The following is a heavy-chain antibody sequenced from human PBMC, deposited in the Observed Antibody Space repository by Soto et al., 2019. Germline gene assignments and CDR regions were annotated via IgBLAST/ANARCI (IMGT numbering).Heavy chain of an antibody. V-gene: IGHV3-21*01. D-gene: IGHD3-3*02. Sequence: EVQLVESGGGLVKPGGSLRLSCAASGFTFSSYSMNWVRQAPGKGLEWVSSISSSSSYIYYADSVKGRFTISRDNAKNSLELQMNSLRAEDTAVYYCAREKIIFGVVIQSVFDYWGQGTLVTVSS. J-gene: IGHJ4*02. CDR3: AREKIIFGVVIQSVFDY. CDR1: GFTFSSYS. CDR2: ISSSSSYI.